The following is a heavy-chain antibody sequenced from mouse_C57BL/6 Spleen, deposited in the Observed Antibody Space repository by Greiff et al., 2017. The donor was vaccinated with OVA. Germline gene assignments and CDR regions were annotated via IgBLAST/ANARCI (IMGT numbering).Heavy chain of an antibody. J-gene: IGHJ1*03. D-gene: IGHD1-1*01. CDR3: ARWNGSSYVGYCDV. Sequence: QVQLQQSGAELVKPGASVKISCKASGYAFSSYWMNWVKQRPGKGLEWIGQIYPGDGDTNYNGKFKGKATLTADKSSSTAYMQLSSMTSEDSAVYFWARWNGSSYVGYCDVWGTGTTVTVSS. CDR1: GYAFSSYW. CDR2: IYPGDGDT. V-gene: IGHV1-80*01.